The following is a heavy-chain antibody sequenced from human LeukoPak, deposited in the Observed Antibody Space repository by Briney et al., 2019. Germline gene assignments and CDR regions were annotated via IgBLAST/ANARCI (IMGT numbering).Heavy chain of an antibody. CDR1: GFTFSSHT. CDR2: ISYDGSNK. J-gene: IGHJ4*02. D-gene: IGHD6-13*01. V-gene: IGHV3-30-3*01. CDR3: ARFLIAAAGSFDY. Sequence: GGSLRLSCAASGFTFSSHTMNWVRQAPGKGLEWVAVISYDGSNKYYADSVKGRFTISRDNSKNTLYLQMNSLRAEDTAVYYCARFLIAAAGSFDYWGQGTLVTVSS.